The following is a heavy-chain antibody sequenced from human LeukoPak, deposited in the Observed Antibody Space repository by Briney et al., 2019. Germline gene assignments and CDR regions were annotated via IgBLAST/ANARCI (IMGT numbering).Heavy chain of an antibody. Sequence: ASVKVSCKASGGTFSSYAISWVRQAPGQGLAWMGGIIPIFGTANYAQKFQGRVTITTDESTSTAYMELSSLRSEDTAVYYCARGRYSGQLDYYYYMDVWGKGTTVTVSS. J-gene: IGHJ6*03. CDR3: ARGRYSGQLDYYYYMDV. D-gene: IGHD1-1*01. CDR2: IIPIFGTA. CDR1: GGTFSSYA. V-gene: IGHV1-69*05.